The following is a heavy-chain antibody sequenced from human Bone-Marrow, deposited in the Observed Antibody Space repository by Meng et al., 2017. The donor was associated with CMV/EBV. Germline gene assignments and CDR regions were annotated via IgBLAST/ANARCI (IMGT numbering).Heavy chain of an antibody. J-gene: IGHJ6*02. CDR2: IYSGGGST. CDR1: GFTVSSHN. Sequence: GESLKISCAASGFTVSSHNMSWVRQAPGKGLEWVSVIYSGGGSTGYADSVKGRFTISRDNAKNSLYLQMNSLRAEDTALYYCARMKSTIFGVGSYPYYYYGMDVWGQGTTVTVSS. D-gene: IGHD3-3*01. V-gene: IGHV3-20*04. CDR3: ARMKSTIFGVGSYPYYYYGMDV.